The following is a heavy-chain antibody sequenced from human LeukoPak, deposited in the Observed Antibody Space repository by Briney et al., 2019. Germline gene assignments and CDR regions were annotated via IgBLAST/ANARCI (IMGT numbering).Heavy chain of an antibody. Sequence: GASVKVSSKTSGYIFTSYGISWVRQAPGQGLEWMGWITAYNGNTNYEQKLQGRVTMTTDTSTSTAYMELRSLRSDDTAMYYCARCDSSGSDVFGIWGQGTMVTVSS. D-gene: IGHD3-22*01. CDR1: GYIFTSYG. J-gene: IGHJ3*02. CDR3: ARCDSSGSDVFGI. V-gene: IGHV1-18*01. CDR2: ITAYNGNT.